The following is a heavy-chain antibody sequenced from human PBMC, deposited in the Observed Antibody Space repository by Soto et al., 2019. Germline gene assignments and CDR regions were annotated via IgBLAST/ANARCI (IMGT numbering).Heavy chain of an antibody. CDR2: ISAYNGNT. J-gene: IGHJ5*02. Sequence: QVQLVQSGAEMKKPGASVKVSCKASGYTFSSYGISWVRQAPGQGLEWMGWISAYNGNTDYAQNLQGRVTMTSDPSTSAAYMELRGLRSDDAAVYYCARKYSSWSWFDPWGQGTLVTVSS. D-gene: IGHD6-6*01. V-gene: IGHV1-18*01. CDR3: ARKYSSWSWFDP. CDR1: GYTFSSYG.